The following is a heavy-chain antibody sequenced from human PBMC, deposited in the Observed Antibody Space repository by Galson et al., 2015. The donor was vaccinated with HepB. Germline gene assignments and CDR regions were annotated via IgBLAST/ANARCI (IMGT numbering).Heavy chain of an antibody. CDR3: AFLGFLEWFPWAWFDP. D-gene: IGHD3-3*01. CDR2: IKQDESEK. V-gene: IGHV3-7*01. CDR1: GFTFSSYW. J-gene: IGHJ5*02. Sequence: SLRLSCAASGFTFSSYWMSWVRQAPGKGLEWVANIKQDESEKYYVDSVKGRFTTSRDNAKNSLYLQMNSLRAEDTAVYYCAFLGFLEWFPWAWFDPWGQGTLVTVSS.